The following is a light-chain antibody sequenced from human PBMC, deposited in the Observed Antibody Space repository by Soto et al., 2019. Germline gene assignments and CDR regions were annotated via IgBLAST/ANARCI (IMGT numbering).Light chain of an antibody. CDR2: SNI. V-gene: IGLV1-44*01. J-gene: IGLJ1*01. CDR3: AAWDDSLSGSYV. CDR1: RSNIGGNT. Sequence: QSVLTQAPSASGTPGQRVVISCSGSRSNIGGNTVNWYQHLPGTAPTLLIYSNIHRPSGVPDRFSGSKSGTSASLAISGLRSEDEADYYCAAWDDSLSGSYVFATGTKLTVL.